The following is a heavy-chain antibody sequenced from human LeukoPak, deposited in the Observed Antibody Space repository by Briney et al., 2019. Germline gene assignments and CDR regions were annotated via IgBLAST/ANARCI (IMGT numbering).Heavy chain of an antibody. CDR1: GGSISSYY. V-gene: IGHV4-4*07. CDR3: ARSGHYYDSSGYYSYYFDY. J-gene: IGHJ4*02. Sequence: PSETLSLTCTVSGGSISSYYWSWIRQPAGKGLEWIGRIYTSGSTNYNPSLKSRVTISVDTSKNRFSLKLSSVTAADTAVYYCARSGHYYDSSGYYSYYFDYWGQGTLVTVSS. CDR2: IYTSGST. D-gene: IGHD3-22*01.